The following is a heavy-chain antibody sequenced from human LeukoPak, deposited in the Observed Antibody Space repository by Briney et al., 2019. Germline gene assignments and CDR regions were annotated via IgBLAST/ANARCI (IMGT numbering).Heavy chain of an antibody. CDR2: IKQDGSEK. V-gene: IGHV3-7*01. CDR3: AKDGRYFDWLLTFDY. J-gene: IGHJ4*02. CDR1: GFTFSSYW. Sequence: GGSLRLSCAASGFTFSSYWMSWVRQAPGKGLEWVANIKQDGSEKYYVDSVKGRFTISRDNAKNSLYLQMNSLRAEDTAVYYCAKDGRYFDWLLTFDYWGQGTLVTVSS. D-gene: IGHD3-9*01.